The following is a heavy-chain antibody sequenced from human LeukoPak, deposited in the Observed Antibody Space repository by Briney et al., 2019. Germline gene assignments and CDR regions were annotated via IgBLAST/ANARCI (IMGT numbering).Heavy chain of an antibody. CDR3: ASGRNLPAD. Sequence: GGSLRLSCAASGFTFSSYYMNRVRQAPGKGLEWISYISSSSSTMYYADSVKGRFTISRDNAKNSLYLQMNSLRAEDTAVYFCASGRNLPADWGQGTLVTVSS. V-gene: IGHV3-48*01. CDR1: GFTFSSYY. D-gene: IGHD2/OR15-2a*01. J-gene: IGHJ4*02. CDR2: ISSSSSTM.